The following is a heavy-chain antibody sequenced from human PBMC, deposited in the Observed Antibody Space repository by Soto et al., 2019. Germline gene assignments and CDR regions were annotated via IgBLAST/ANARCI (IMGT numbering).Heavy chain of an antibody. CDR1: GYKFTNYW. Sequence: PGESLKISCKGSGYKFTNYWLSWVRQTPGKGLERMGRIDPSDSYINYSPSFPGHVTISIDESISTAHLQWSSLKASDTATYYCAIVTAETAYHYFDFWGQGTLVTVSS. CDR3: AIVTAETAYHYFDF. D-gene: IGHD1-1*01. V-gene: IGHV5-10-1*01. J-gene: IGHJ4*02. CDR2: IDPSDSYI.